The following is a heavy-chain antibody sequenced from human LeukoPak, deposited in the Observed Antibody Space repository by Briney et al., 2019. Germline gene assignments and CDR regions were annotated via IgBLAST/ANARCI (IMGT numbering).Heavy chain of an antibody. D-gene: IGHD5-18*01. V-gene: IGHV4-30-2*01. Sequence: SETLSLTRAVSGGSISSGGYSWSWIRQPPGKGLEWIGYIYHSGSTYYNPSLKSRVTISVDRSKNQFSLKLSSVTAADTAVYYCARGLRGYSYDPYYFDYWGQGTLVTVSS. CDR1: GGSISSGGYS. CDR2: IYHSGST. J-gene: IGHJ4*02. CDR3: ARGLRGYSYDPYYFDY.